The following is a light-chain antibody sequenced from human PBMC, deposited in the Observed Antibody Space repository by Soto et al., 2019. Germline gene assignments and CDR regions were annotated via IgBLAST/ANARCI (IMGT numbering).Light chain of an antibody. Sequence: EMVLTQSPGTLSLSPGERATLSCRASESVSSSYLAWYQQKPGQAPRLLIFGASSRATGTPDRFSGSGSGTDFTLSISRLEPEDFAAYYCQQYGSSPPWTFGQGTEVEIK. J-gene: IGKJ1*01. CDR1: ESVSSSY. CDR2: GAS. CDR3: QQYGSSPPWT. V-gene: IGKV3-20*01.